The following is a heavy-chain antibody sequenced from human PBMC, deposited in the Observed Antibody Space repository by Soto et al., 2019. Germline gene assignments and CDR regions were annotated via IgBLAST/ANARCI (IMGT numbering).Heavy chain of an antibody. V-gene: IGHV3-23*01. CDR1: GFIFSSYA. J-gene: IGHJ5*02. Sequence: ELQLLESGGGLVQPGGSLRLSCAASGFIFSSYAMSWVRQAPGKGLEWVSAISGSGGSTYYADSVKGRFTISRDNSKHTRYLQMNSLRAEDTDLDYCAKERISASGCYCFGPWGQGTLVAVAS. CDR2: ISGSGGST. CDR3: AKERISASGCYCFGP. D-gene: IGHD6-25*01.